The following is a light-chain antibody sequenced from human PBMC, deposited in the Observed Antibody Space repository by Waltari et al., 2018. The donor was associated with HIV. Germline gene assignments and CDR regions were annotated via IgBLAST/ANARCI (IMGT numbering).Light chain of an antibody. CDR3: SSYTTGNTLL. Sequence: QSALTQPASVSGSPGQSITFSCSGSSSDIGAYNFVSWYQQHPGKAPKLIIYEVSNRPSGFSDRFSGSSSGNTASLAISGLQAEDEADYYCSSYTTGNTLLFGGGTRLTVL. V-gene: IGLV2-14*01. CDR2: EVS. J-gene: IGLJ2*01. CDR1: SSDIGAYNF.